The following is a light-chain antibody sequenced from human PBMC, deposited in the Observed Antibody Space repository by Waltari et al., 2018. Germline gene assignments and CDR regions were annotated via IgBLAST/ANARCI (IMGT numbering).Light chain of an antibody. CDR1: SSSVGIYNP. V-gene: IGLV2-23*01. Sequence: QSALTQPASVSGSPGQSITLPCPGPSSSVGIYNPFPWYQQHPGKAPKLMIYEVSKWPSGVSNRFSGSKSGNTASLTISGLQAEDEADYYCCSYAGSSTLLFGGGTKVTVL. CDR3: CSYAGSSTLL. CDR2: EVS. J-gene: IGLJ2*01.